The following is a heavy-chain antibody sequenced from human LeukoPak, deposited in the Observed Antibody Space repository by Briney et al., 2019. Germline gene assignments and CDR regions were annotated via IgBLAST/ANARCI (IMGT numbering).Heavy chain of an antibody. CDR1: GYTFTGYY. CDR2: INPNSGGT. D-gene: IGHD4-23*01. J-gene: IGHJ3*02. CDR3: ARELGDYRGNEAFDI. V-gene: IGHV1-2*02. Sequence: GAPVKVSCKASGYTFTGYYMHWVRQAPGQGLEWMGWINPNSGGTNYAQKFQGRVTMTRDTSISTAYMELSRLRSDDTAVYYCARELGDYRGNEAFDISGQGTTFTLSS.